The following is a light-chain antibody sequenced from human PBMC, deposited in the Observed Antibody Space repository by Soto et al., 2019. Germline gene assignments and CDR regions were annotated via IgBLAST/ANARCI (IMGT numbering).Light chain of an antibody. CDR2: KTS. CDR1: QSISIW. CDR3: QHYNDYSWT. Sequence: DIHMTQSPSTLSASVGDRVTITCPASQSISIWLAWYQQKPEKAPNLLIYKTSSLETGVPSRFSGSGSGTEFTLTISSLQPDDFATYYCQHYNDYSWTFGQGTKVEVK. V-gene: IGKV1-5*03. J-gene: IGKJ1*01.